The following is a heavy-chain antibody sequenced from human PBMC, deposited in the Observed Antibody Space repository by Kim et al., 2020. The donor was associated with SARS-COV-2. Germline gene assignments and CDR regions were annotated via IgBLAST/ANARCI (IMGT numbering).Heavy chain of an antibody. D-gene: IGHD1-1*01. Sequence: NPYLKSRITKSVDTSKNQFSLKLSSVTAADTAVYYCARGFEGTTDNWFDPWGQGTLVTVSS. CDR3: ARGFEGTTDNWFDP. J-gene: IGHJ5*02. V-gene: IGHV4-31*02.